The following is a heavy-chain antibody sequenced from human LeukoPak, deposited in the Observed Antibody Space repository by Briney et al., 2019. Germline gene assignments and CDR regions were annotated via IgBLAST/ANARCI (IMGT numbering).Heavy chain of an antibody. V-gene: IGHV4-34*01. Sequence: SETLSLTCAVYGGSFSGYYWSWIRQPPGKGLEWIGGINHSGSTNYNPSLKSRVTISVDTSKNQFSLKLSSVTAADTAVYYCARRSILRFLEKGFDPWGQGTLVTVSS. CDR1: GGSFSGYY. D-gene: IGHD3-3*01. CDR3: ARRSILRFLEKGFDP. CDR2: INHSGST. J-gene: IGHJ5*02.